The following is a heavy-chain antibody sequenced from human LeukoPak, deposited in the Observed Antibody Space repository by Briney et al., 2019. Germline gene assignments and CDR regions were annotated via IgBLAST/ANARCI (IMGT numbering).Heavy chain of an antibody. CDR2: INPNSGGT. Sequence: GASVKVSCKASGYTFTGYYMHWVRQAPGQGLEWMGWINPNSGGTNYAQKFQGRVTMTRDTSISTAYMELSRLRSDDTAVYYCASSRKDYGDYVDLDYWGQGTLVTVSS. CDR3: ASSRKDYGDYVDLDY. D-gene: IGHD4-17*01. CDR1: GYTFTGYY. J-gene: IGHJ4*02. V-gene: IGHV1-2*02.